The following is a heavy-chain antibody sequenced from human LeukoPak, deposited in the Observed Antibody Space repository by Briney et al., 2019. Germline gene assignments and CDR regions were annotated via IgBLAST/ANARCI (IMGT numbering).Heavy chain of an antibody. V-gene: IGHV1-2*02. J-gene: IGHJ6*03. CDR1: GYTFTTYY. CDR2: INPNSGGT. D-gene: IGHD5-18*01. CDR3: ARNSYGPDYYYYYMDV. Sequence: ASVKVSCKASGYTFTTYYMHWVRQAPGQGLGWMGWINPNSGGTNYAQKFQGRVTMTRDTSISTAYMELSRLRSDDTAVYYCARNSYGPDYYYYYMDVWGKGTTVTVSS.